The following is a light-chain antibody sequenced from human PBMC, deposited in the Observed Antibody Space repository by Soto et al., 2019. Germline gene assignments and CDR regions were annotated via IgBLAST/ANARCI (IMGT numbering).Light chain of an antibody. Sequence: DIQMTQSPFTLSASVGDRVTITCRASHSISNWLAWYQQKPGKAPKLLIYKTSNLDSGVPSRFSGSGSGTEFSLTISSLQPDDFATYYCQQYRSFSLTFGGGTKVDI. CDR1: HSISNW. V-gene: IGKV1-5*03. CDR2: KTS. J-gene: IGKJ4*01. CDR3: QQYRSFSLT.